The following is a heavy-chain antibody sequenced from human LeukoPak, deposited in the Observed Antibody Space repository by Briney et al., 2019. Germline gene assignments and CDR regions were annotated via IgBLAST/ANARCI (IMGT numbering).Heavy chain of an antibody. J-gene: IGHJ4*02. D-gene: IGHD3-10*01. Sequence: GESLKISCKGSGYNFISNWIGWVRQMSGKGLEWMGIIYPGDSDTRYSPSFQGQVTISADKSISTAYLQWSSLKASDSATYYCAIGEDLDYWGQGTLVTVSS. CDR3: AIGEDLDY. CDR1: GYNFISNW. V-gene: IGHV5-51*01. CDR2: IYPGDSDT.